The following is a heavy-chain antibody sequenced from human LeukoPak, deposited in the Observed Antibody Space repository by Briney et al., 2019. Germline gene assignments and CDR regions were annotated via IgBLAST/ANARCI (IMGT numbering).Heavy chain of an antibody. CDR3: AIYDFWSGYH. Sequence: GGSLRLSCAASGFAFRSYAMSWVRQAPGKGLEWVSYISSSSSTIYYADSVKGRFTISRDNAKNSLYLQMNSLRAEDTAVYYCAIYDFWSGYHWGQGTLVTVSS. CDR1: GFAFRSYA. V-gene: IGHV3-48*04. D-gene: IGHD3-3*01. J-gene: IGHJ1*01. CDR2: ISSSSSTI.